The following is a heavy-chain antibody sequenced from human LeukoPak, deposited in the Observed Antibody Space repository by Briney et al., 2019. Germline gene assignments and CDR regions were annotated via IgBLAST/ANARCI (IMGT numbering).Heavy chain of an antibody. V-gene: IGHV3-21*01. D-gene: IGHD3/OR15-3a*01. CDR2: ISSSSSYI. CDR1: GFTFSSYS. Sequence: GGSLRLSCAASGFTFSSYSMNWVRQAPGKGLEWVSSISSSSSYIYYADSVKGRFTISRDNAKNSLYLQINSLRAEDTAVYYCARSGLDAFDIWGQGTMVTVSS. CDR3: ARSGLDAFDI. J-gene: IGHJ3*02.